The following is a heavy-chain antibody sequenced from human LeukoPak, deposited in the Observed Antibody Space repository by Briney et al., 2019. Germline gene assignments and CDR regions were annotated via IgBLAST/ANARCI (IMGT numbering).Heavy chain of an antibody. Sequence: GGSLRLSCAASGFTFSIYAMNWVRQAPGKGLEWVSSISANGGETHYADSVKGRFTISRDNSKNTLYLQINNPRVEDTAVYYCAKRYYDFPLDYWGQVTLVTVSS. CDR1: GFTFSIYA. J-gene: IGHJ4*02. CDR3: AKRYYDFPLDY. D-gene: IGHD3-3*01. V-gene: IGHV3-23*01. CDR2: ISANGGET.